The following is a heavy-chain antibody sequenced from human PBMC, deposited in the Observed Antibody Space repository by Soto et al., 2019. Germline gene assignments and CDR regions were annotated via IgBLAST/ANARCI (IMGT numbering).Heavy chain of an antibody. D-gene: IGHD6-13*01. J-gene: IGHJ5*02. CDR3: SKGSMTAPAWFDP. Sequence: SETLSLTCTVSGGSISSCGYYWSWIRQPPGKGLEWIGCIYYSGNTFYNPSLKSRVIISEDTSKNQFSLKLTSVTAADTAVYYCSKGSMTAPAWFDPWGRGTLVTVSS. CDR2: IYYSGNT. CDR1: GGSISSCGYY. V-gene: IGHV4-30-4*01.